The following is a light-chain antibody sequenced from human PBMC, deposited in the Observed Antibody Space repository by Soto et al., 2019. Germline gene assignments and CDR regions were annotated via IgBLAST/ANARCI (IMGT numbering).Light chain of an antibody. CDR1: QSVSSSC. V-gene: IGKV3-20*01. Sequence: EIVFTQSPCTLSLSPLDRSTLSCRASQSVSSSCLAWYQQKPGQAPRLLIYDASSRATGIPDRFSGSGSGTDFTLTISRLEPEDFAMYYCQQYGSSPRTFGQGTKVDIK. CDR2: DAS. J-gene: IGKJ1*01. CDR3: QQYGSSPRT.